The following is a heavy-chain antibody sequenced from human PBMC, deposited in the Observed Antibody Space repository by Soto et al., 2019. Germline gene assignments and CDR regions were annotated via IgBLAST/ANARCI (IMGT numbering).Heavy chain of an antibody. J-gene: IGHJ4*02. Sequence: QVQLVQSGAEVKKPGASVKVSCKASGYTFTSYYMHWVRQTPGQGLEWMGIINPSGGSTSYAQKFQGRVTMTRDTSTSTVYMELSSLRSEDTAVYYCARAPLLTPFDYWGQGTLVTVSS. CDR3: ARAPLLTPFDY. CDR1: GYTFTSYY. V-gene: IGHV1-46*01. CDR2: INPSGGST. D-gene: IGHD7-27*01.